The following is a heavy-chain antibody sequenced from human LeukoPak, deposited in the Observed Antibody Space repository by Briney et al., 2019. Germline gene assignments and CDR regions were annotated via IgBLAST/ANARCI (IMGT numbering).Heavy chain of an antibody. CDR2: LYYSGST. D-gene: IGHD6-13*01. V-gene: IGHV4-59*01. Sequence: SETLSLTCTVSGGSISSYYWSWIRQPPGKGLEWIGYLYYSGSTNYNPSLKSRVTISVDTSKNQFSLKLSSVTAAGTAVYYCARGPQIGYSSSWYLNWGQGTLVTVSS. J-gene: IGHJ4*02. CDR3: ARGPQIGYSSSWYLN. CDR1: GGSISSYY.